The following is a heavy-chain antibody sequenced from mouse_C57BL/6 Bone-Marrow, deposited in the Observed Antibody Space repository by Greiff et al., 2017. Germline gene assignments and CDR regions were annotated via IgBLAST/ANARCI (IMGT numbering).Heavy chain of an antibody. D-gene: IGHD2-14*01. CDR2: INPNNGGT. Sequence: EVQLHQSGPELVKPGASVKISCKASGYTFTDYYMNWVKQSHGKSLEWIGDINPNNGGTSYNQKFKGKATLTVDKSSSTAYMELRSLTSEDSAVYYCARWDYRGYFDVWGTGTTVTVSS. V-gene: IGHV1-26*01. J-gene: IGHJ1*03. CDR3: ARWDYRGYFDV. CDR1: GYTFTDYY.